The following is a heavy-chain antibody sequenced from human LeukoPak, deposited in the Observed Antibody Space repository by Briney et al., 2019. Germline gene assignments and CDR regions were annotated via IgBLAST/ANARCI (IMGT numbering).Heavy chain of an antibody. D-gene: IGHD3-10*01. J-gene: IGHJ4*02. CDR2: IYTSGST. CDR3: ARVGASMVRGVDY. CDR1: GGSISSGSYY. V-gene: IGHV4-61*02. Sequence: SETLSLTCTVSGGSISSGSYYWSWIRQPAGKGLEWIGRIYTSGSTNYNPSLKSRVTISVDKSKNQFSLKLSSVTAADTAVYYCARVGASMVRGVDYWGQGTLVTVSS.